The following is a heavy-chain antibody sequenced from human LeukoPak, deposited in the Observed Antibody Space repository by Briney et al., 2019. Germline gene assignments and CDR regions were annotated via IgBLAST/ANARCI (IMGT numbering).Heavy chain of an antibody. CDR3: ASGGPYYFDY. Sequence: RTSETLSLTCAVYGGSLSGYYWSWIRQPPGKGLEWIGSIYFSGSTYYNPSPKSRVTISVYTSKNQFSLKLSSVTAADTAVYYCASGGPYYFDYWGQGTLVTVSS. V-gene: IGHV4-34*01. CDR2: IYFSGST. J-gene: IGHJ4*02. CDR1: GGSLSGYY.